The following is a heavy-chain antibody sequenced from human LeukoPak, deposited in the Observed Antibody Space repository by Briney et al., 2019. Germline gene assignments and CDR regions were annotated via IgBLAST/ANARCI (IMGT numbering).Heavy chain of an antibody. V-gene: IGHV3-33*01. CDR3: ARGHKLWFRELSFDY. CDR2: IWYDGSNK. CDR1: GFTFISYG. J-gene: IGHJ4*02. Sequence: PGCSLRLSCAASGFTFISYGMHWGRQAPAKWPEWLAVIWYDGSNKYYADSVKGRFTISRDNSKNTLYLQMNSLRAEDTAVYYCARGHKLWFRELSFDYWGQGTLVTVSS. D-gene: IGHD3-10*01.